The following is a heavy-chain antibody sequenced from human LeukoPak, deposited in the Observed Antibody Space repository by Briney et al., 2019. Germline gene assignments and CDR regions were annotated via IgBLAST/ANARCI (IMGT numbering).Heavy chain of an antibody. CDR3: ARDTWIQPNKKNYYYYGMDV. V-gene: IGHV1-18*01. Sequence: ASVKVSCKASGYTFTSYGISWVRQAPGQGLEWMGWISAYNGNTNYAQKLQGRVTMTTDTSTSTAYMELRSLRSDDTAVYYCARDTWIQPNKKNYYYYGMDVWGQGTTVTVSS. CDR2: ISAYNGNT. CDR1: GYTFTSYG. D-gene: IGHD5-18*01. J-gene: IGHJ6*02.